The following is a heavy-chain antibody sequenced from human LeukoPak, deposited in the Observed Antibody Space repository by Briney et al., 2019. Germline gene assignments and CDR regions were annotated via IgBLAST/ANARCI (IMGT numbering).Heavy chain of an antibody. CDR1: GGSFSGYY. Sequence: PSETLSLTCAVYGGSFSGYYWTWIRQPPGKGLEWIGEINHSGSTYYNPSLKSRVTIAIDTSKNQFSLKLSSVTAADTAVYYCAKDVRNYRDYFDYWGQGTLVTVSS. D-gene: IGHD4-4*01. J-gene: IGHJ4*02. CDR2: INHSGST. CDR3: AKDVRNYRDYFDY. V-gene: IGHV4-34*01.